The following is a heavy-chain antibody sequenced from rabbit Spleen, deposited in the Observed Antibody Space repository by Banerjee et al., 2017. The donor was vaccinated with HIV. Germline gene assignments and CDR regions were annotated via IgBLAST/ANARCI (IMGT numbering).Heavy chain of an antibody. D-gene: IGHD1-1*01. J-gene: IGHJ4*01. CDR1: GVSLSGDSY. CDR3: ARDTTNSNSYTWFDL. CDR2: IYVGSSGST. V-gene: IGHV1S40*01. Sequence: LVEYGGDLVQPGASLTLTCTASGVSLSGDSYMCWVRQAPGKGLEWIACIYVGSSGSTYYASWAKGRFTISKTSSTTVTLQMTSLTAADTATYFCARDTTNSNSYTWFDLWGPGTLVTVS.